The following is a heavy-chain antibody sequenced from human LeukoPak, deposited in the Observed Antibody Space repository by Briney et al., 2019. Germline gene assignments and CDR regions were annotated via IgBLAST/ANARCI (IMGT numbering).Heavy chain of an antibody. CDR2: INPSGGST. CDR3: ASSGYEKNPI. Sequence: ASVKVSFKASGYTFTSYDINWVRQAPGQGLEWMGIINPSGGSTSYAQKFQGRVTITRDMSTSTVYMGLSSLRSEDTAVYYCASSGYEKNPIWGQGTLVTVSS. V-gene: IGHV1-46*01. D-gene: IGHD5-12*01. CDR1: GYTFTSYD. J-gene: IGHJ4*02.